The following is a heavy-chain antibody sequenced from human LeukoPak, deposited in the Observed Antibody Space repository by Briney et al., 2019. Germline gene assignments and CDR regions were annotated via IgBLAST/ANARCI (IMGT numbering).Heavy chain of an antibody. D-gene: IGHD3-10*01. Sequence: GGPLTHPRAASGFTLRCHVMICAPHPPGRGLVGVSTLSGSKGHPYYAHSEKGQLTITRDNYKNPPYLQMNSLRADDRVVYYCAKEGMGYYGSGILFAPGGQGTLVTVSP. CDR3: AKEGMGYYGSGILFAP. V-gene: IGHV3-23*01. J-gene: IGHJ5*02. CDR2: LSGSKGHP. CDR1: GFTLRCHV.